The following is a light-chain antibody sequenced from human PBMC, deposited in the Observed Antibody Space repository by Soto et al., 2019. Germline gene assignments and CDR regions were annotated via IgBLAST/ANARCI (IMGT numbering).Light chain of an antibody. CDR1: QSVSSSY. CDR3: QQYDSTPWT. Sequence: EIVLTQSPGTLSLSAGERATLSCRASQSVSSSYLAWYQQKPGQAPRLLIYGASSRATGIPDRFSGSGSGTDFTLTISSLEPEDFAVYFCQQYDSTPWTFGQGTKVDIK. CDR2: GAS. J-gene: IGKJ1*01. V-gene: IGKV3-20*01.